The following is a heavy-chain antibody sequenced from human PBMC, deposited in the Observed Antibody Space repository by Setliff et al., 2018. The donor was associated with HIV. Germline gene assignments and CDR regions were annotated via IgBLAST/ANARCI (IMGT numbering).Heavy chain of an antibody. V-gene: IGHV4-4*07. CDR2: LYTSGSA. CDR3: ARETNYDSSFHYMDV. D-gene: IGHD3-22*01. CDR1: GGSISSFY. Sequence: SETLSLTCTVSGGSISSFYWSWIRQPAGKGLEWIWRLYTSGSANYIPSLKSRVTMSVDTSKNQLSLRLSSVTAADTAVYYCARETNYDSSFHYMDVWGKGTTVNVSS. J-gene: IGHJ6*03.